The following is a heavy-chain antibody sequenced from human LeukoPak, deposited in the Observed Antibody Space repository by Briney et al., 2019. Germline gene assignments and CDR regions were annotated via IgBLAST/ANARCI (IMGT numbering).Heavy chain of an antibody. Sequence: KPSETLSLTRGVSGYYIRNGYFWGWIRQPPGKGLEWIGSIHHSGKSDYNPSFKSRVTISVDTSKNQFALRLSSLTASDTAVYYCASVFASPPRVFDNWGQGTLVTVSS. CDR3: ASVFASPPRVFDN. J-gene: IGHJ4*02. D-gene: IGHD3-10*02. CDR2: IHHSGKS. CDR1: GYYIRNGYF. V-gene: IGHV4-38-2*01.